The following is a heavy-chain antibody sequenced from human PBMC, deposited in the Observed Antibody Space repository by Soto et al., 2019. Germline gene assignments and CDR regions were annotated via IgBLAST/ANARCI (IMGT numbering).Heavy chain of an antibody. CDR2: IYNSGYI. Sequence: PSETLSLTCTVSGASLSNGGYYWSWIRQHPEKGLEWIGYIYNSGYISYNPSLKSRIIVSGDTSRNQLSLKMRSVTAADTAVYFCAKSRRGAVATFDFWGQGTPVTVSS. J-gene: IGHJ4*02. D-gene: IGHD2-15*01. V-gene: IGHV4-31*03. CDR1: GASLSNGGYY. CDR3: AKSRRGAVATFDF.